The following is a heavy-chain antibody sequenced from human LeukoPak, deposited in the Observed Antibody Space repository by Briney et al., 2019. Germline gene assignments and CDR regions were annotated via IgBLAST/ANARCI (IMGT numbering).Heavy chain of an antibody. D-gene: IGHD6-19*01. Sequence: SETLSLTCAVYGGSFSGYYWSWIRQPPGKGLEWIGEINHSGSTNYNPSLKSRVTISVDASKNQFSLKLSSVTAADTAVYYCARAPLSRSGWYFDYWGQGTLVTVSS. J-gene: IGHJ4*02. CDR1: GGSFSGYY. CDR3: ARAPLSRSGWYFDY. V-gene: IGHV4-34*01. CDR2: INHSGST.